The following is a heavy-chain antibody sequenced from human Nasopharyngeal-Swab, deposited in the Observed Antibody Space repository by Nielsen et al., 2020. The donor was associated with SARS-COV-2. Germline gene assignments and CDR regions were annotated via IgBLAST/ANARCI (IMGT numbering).Heavy chain of an antibody. CDR3: ARGPLHGSGSYHY. Sequence: GESLKISCAASGFTFSSYSMNWVRQAPGKGLEWVSSISSSSSYIYYADSVKGRFTISRDNAKNSLYLQMNSLRAEDTAVYYCARGPLHGSGSYHYWGQGTLVTVSS. CDR1: GFTFSSYS. J-gene: IGHJ4*02. V-gene: IGHV3-21*01. CDR2: ISSSSSYI. D-gene: IGHD3-10*01.